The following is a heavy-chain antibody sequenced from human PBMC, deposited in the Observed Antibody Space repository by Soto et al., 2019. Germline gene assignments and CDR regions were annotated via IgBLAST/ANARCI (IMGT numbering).Heavy chain of an antibody. J-gene: IGHJ4*02. Sequence: SETLSLTCAVYGGSFSGYYWSWIRQPPGKGLEWIGEINHSGSTNYNPSLKSRVTIPVDTSKNQFSLKLSSVTAADTAVYYCARGLTYAGDFDYWGQGTLVTVSS. CDR1: GGSFSGYY. V-gene: IGHV4-34*01. CDR2: INHSGST. D-gene: IGHD7-27*01. CDR3: ARGLTYAGDFDY.